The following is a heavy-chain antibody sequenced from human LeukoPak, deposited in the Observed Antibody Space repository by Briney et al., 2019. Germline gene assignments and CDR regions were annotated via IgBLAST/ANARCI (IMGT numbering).Heavy chain of an antibody. Sequence: PGGSLRLSCAASGFTFSSFGMNWVRQAPGKGLEWVSYISDSSSITYYADSVKGRFTISRDNAKNSLSLQLNSLRDEDTAVYYCARGGGSGLAYWGQGTLVTVSS. V-gene: IGHV3-48*02. CDR3: ARGGGSGLAY. CDR2: ISDSSSIT. J-gene: IGHJ4*02. CDR1: GFTFSSFG. D-gene: IGHD3-10*01.